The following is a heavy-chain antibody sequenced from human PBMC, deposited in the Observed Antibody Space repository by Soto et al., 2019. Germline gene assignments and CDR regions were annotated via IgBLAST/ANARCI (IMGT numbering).Heavy chain of an antibody. CDR1: GYTLTELS. D-gene: IGHD1-26*01. Sequence: ASVKVSCKVSGYTLTELSMHWVRQAPGKGLEWMGGFDPEDGETIYAQKFQGRVTMTEDTSTDTAYMELSSLRSEDTAVYYCATVPEQDYHYYRLDVWGQGTTVTVSS. CDR2: FDPEDGET. J-gene: IGHJ6*02. CDR3: ATVPEQDYHYYRLDV. V-gene: IGHV1-24*01.